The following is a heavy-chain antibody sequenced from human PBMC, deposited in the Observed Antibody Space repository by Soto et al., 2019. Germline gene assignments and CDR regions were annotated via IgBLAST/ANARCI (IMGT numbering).Heavy chain of an antibody. CDR1: GFTFSSSA. CDR3: ARCTVDRIVTSGWCHYLDP. J-gene: IGHJ5*02. CDR2: VSGSGGTT. D-gene: IGHD6-19*01. V-gene: IGHV3-23*01. Sequence: EVQLLDSGGGLVQPGGSLRLSCAASGFTFSSSAMSWVRQAPGKGLEWVSAVSGSGGTTYYADSVRGRLTISRDNSKNTQYLQMNSLRAEDTAIYFWARCTVDRIVTSGWCHYLDPWGQGTLVTVSS.